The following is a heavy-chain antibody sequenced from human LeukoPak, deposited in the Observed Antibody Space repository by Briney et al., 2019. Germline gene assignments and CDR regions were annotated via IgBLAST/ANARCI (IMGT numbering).Heavy chain of an antibody. CDR1: GYSISSGYY. Sequence: SETLSLTCTVSGYSISSGYYWGWIRQPPGKGLEWIGYIYYSGSTIHNPSLKSRVTISVDTSKDQFSLKLTSVTAADTAVYYCARTTEGGYTYNYFYYYYMDVWGKGTTVTISS. D-gene: IGHD5-18*01. J-gene: IGHJ6*03. CDR2: IYYSGST. V-gene: IGHV4-61*01. CDR3: ARTTEGGYTYNYFYYYYMDV.